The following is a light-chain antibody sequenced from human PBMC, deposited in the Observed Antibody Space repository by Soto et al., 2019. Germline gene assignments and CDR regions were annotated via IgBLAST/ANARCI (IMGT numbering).Light chain of an antibody. CDR2: LNSDGSH. V-gene: IGLV4-69*01. Sequence: QPVLTQSPSASASLGASVKLTCTLSSGHSSYAIAWHQQQPEKGPRYLMKLNSDGSHSKGDGLPDRFSGSSSGAERYLPIPSLQSEDAADHSCQTRGTGIVVFGGGTKLTVL. J-gene: IGLJ2*01. CDR1: SGHSSYA. CDR3: QTRGTGIVV.